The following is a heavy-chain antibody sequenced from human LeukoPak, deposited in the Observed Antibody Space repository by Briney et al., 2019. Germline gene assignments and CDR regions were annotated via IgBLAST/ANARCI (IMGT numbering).Heavy chain of an antibody. CDR1: GFTFSSYA. CDR3: ARALAAAEPNFDY. J-gene: IGHJ4*02. Sequence: PGGSLRLSCAASGFTFSSYAMSWVRQAPGKGLEWVSYISSSSSTIYYADSVKGRFTISRDNAKNSLYLQMNSLRDEDTAVYYCARALAAAEPNFDYWGQGTLVTVSS. V-gene: IGHV3-48*02. D-gene: IGHD6-13*01. CDR2: ISSSSSTI.